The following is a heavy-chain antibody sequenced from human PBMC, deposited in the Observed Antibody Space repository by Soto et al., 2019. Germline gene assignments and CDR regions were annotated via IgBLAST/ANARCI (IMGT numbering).Heavy chain of an antibody. CDR2: ISAYNGNT. CDR1: GYTFTSYG. V-gene: IGHV1-18*01. Sequence: GSVKVSCKASGYTFTSYGISWVRQAPGQGLEWMGWISAYNGNTNYAQKLQGRVTMTTDTSTSTAYMELRSLRSDDTAVYYCARDYDFWSGLNWFDPWGQGTLVTVSS. D-gene: IGHD3-3*01. J-gene: IGHJ5*02. CDR3: ARDYDFWSGLNWFDP.